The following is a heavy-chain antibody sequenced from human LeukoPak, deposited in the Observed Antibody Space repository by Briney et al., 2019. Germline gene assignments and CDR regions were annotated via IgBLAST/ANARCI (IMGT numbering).Heavy chain of an antibody. D-gene: IGHD2-15*01. CDR2: INPKSGGA. J-gene: IGHJ3*02. CDR1: GYTFTGYY. V-gene: IGHV1-2*06. Sequence: ASVKVSCKASGYTFTGYYMHWMRQAPGQGLEWMGRINPKSGGADYSEQFQGRVSMTRDTSTSTASMELSSLRSDDTAMYYCVRGGSGVALSGFEIWGHGTMVTVSS. CDR3: VRGGSGVALSGFEI.